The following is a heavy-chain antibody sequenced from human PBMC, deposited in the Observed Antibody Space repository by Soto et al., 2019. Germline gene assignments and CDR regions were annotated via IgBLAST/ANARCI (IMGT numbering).Heavy chain of an antibody. J-gene: IGHJ5*02. D-gene: IGHD6-19*01. V-gene: IGHV3-23*01. CDR3: AKDLASVAGTLDWLDP. CDR2: ISGSGGST. Sequence: GSLRLSCAASGFTFSSYAMSWVRQAPGKGLEWVSAISGSGGSTYYADSVKGRFTISRDNSKNTLYLQMNSLRAEDTAVYYCAKDLASVAGTLDWLDPCGQGTLVTVS. CDR1: GFTFSSYA.